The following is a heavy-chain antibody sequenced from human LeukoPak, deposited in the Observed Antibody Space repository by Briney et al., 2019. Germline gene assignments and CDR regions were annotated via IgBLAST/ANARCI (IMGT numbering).Heavy chain of an antibody. V-gene: IGHV4-59*01. CDR2: IYYTGST. CDR3: ARGLGLHFDY. D-gene: IGHD7-27*01. J-gene: IGHJ4*02. CDR1: GDSISTYY. Sequence: SETLSLTCTVSGDSISTYYWSWIRQPPGQGLEWLGYIYYTGSTNYNPSLKSRVTISVDTSKNQFSLKLSSVTAAGTAVYYCARGLGLHFDYWGQGTLVTVSS.